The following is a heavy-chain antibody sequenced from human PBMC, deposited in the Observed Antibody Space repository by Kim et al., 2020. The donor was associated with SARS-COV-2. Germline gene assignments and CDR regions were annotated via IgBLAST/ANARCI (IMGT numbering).Heavy chain of an antibody. CDR3: AKSVYGSGSSPGDY. V-gene: IGHV3-23*01. J-gene: IGHJ4*02. Sequence: GGSLRLSCAASGFTFSSYAMSWVRQAPGKGLEWVSAISASGGSIYYADSVKGRFTISRDNSKNTVYLQMNSLRAEDTAVYYCAKSVYGSGSSPGDYWGQGPRVSVSS. D-gene: IGHD3-10*01. CDR2: ISASGGSI. CDR1: GFTFSSYA.